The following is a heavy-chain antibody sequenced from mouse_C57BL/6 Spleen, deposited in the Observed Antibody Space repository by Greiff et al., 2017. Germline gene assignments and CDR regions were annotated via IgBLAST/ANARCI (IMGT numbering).Heavy chain of an antibody. Sequence: VNVVESGPGLVQPSQSLSITCTVSGFPLTSYGVHWVRQSPGKGLEWLGVIWRGGSTDYNAAFMSRLSITKDNSKSQVFFKMNSLQADDTAIYYCAKDNYYGSSSLDYWGQGTTLTVSS. D-gene: IGHD1-1*01. CDR2: IWRGGST. CDR1: GFPLTSYG. J-gene: IGHJ2*01. V-gene: IGHV2-5*01. CDR3: AKDNYYGSSSLDY.